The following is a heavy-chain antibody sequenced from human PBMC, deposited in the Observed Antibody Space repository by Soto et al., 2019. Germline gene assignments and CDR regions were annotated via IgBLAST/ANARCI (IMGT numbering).Heavy chain of an antibody. J-gene: IGHJ3*02. CDR1: GFTFSSYS. CDR3: ARDPRPPTGTNDAFDI. D-gene: IGHD1-1*01. Sequence: GGSLRLSCAASGFTFSSYSMNWVRQAPGKGLEWVSYISSSSSTIYYADSVKGRFTISRDNAKNSLYLQMNSLRAEDTAVYYCARDPRPPTGTNDAFDIWGQGTMVTVSS. CDR2: ISSSSSTI. V-gene: IGHV3-48*01.